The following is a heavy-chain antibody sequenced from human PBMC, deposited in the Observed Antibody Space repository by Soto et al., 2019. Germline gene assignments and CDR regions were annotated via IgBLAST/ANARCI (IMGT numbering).Heavy chain of an antibody. V-gene: IGHV4-30-4*08. CDR1: GGSISSSGYY. D-gene: IGHD5-18*01. Sequence: PSETLSLTCTVSGGSISSSGYYWGWIRQPPGKGLEWIGYIYYSGSTYYNPSLKSRVTISVDTSKNQFSLKLSSVTAADTAVYYCAREGDTAPGDYWGQGTLVTVSS. CDR3: AREGDTAPGDY. CDR2: IYYSGST. J-gene: IGHJ4*02.